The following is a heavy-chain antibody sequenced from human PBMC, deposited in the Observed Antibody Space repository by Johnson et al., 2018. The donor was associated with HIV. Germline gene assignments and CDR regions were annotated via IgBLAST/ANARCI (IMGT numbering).Heavy chain of an antibody. J-gene: IGHJ3*02. CDR2: IWYDGSNK. V-gene: IGHV3-33*06. D-gene: IGHD1-26*01. CDR3: AKDFWPVGARGAFDI. Sequence: VQLVESGGGVVQPGRSLRLSCAASGFTFRSYGMHWVRQAPGKGLEWVAVIWYDGSNKYYADSVKGRFTISRDNSKNTLYLQMNSLRAEDTAVYYCAKDFWPVGARGAFDIWGQGTMVTVSS. CDR1: GFTFRSYG.